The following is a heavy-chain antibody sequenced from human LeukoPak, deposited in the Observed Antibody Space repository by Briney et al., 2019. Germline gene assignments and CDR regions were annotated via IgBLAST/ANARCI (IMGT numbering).Heavy chain of an antibody. CDR1: GGSFSGYY. Sequence: SETLSLTCAVYGGSFSGYYWSWIRQPPGKGLEWIGEINHSGSTNYNPSLKSRVTISVDTSKNQFSLKLSSVTAADTAVYYCARGRLRFFVTNKNWFGPWGQGTLVTVS. V-gene: IGHV4-34*01. CDR2: INHSGST. J-gene: IGHJ5*02. CDR3: ARGRLRFFVTNKNWFGP. D-gene: IGHD3-3*01.